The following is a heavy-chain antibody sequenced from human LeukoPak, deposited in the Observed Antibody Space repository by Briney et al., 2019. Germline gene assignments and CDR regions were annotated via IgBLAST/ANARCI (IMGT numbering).Heavy chain of an antibody. Sequence: GGSLRLSCAASGFTFSNSDMSWVRQAPGRGLEWVSAIGGSGSSTFYADSVKGRFTISRDNSKNTLYLQMNSLRAEDTAVYYCSRVRGSRFDYWGQGTL. CDR2: IGGSGSST. V-gene: IGHV3-23*01. D-gene: IGHD3-10*01. CDR3: SRVRGSRFDY. CDR1: GFTFSNSD. J-gene: IGHJ4*02.